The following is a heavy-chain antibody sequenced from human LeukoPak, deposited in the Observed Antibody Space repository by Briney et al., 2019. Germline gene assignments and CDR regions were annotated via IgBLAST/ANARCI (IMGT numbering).Heavy chain of an antibody. D-gene: IGHD3-22*01. CDR1: GYTFTNYG. CDR3: ARDPYYDSSGPTDY. V-gene: IGHV1-18*01. CDR2: ISAYNGNT. Sequence: VASVKVSCKASGYTFTNYGISWVRQAPGQGLEWMGWISAYNGNTNYAQKLQGRVTMTTDTSTSTAYMELRSLRSDDTAVYYCARDPYYDSSGPTDYWGQGTLVTVSS. J-gene: IGHJ4*02.